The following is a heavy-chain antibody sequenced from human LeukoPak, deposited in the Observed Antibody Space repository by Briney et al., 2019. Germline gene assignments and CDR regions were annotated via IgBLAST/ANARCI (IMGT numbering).Heavy chain of an antibody. CDR1: GGTFSSYA. V-gene: IGHV1-69*06. CDR2: IIHIFGAA. J-gene: IGHJ5*02. D-gene: IGHD2-2*01. Sequence: SVKVSCKASGGTFSSYAISWVRQAPGQGLEWMGGIIHIFGAANYAQKFQGRVTITADKSTSTAYMELSSLRSEDTAVYYCARVGSTSQDWFDPWGQGTLVTVSS. CDR3: ARVGSTSQDWFDP.